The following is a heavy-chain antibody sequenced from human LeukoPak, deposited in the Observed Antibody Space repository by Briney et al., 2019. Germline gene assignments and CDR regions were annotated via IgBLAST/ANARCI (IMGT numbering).Heavy chain of an antibody. CDR2: INPNSGGT. J-gene: IGHJ4*02. V-gene: IGHV1-2*02. CDR3: ARTYDSSGYYYSRFVY. Sequence: ASVKVSCKASGYTFTGYYVHWVRQAPGQGLEWMGWINPNSGGTNYAQKFQGRVTMTRDTSISTAYMELSRLRSDDTAVYYCARTYDSSGYYYSRFVYWGQGTLVTVSS. CDR1: GYTFTGYY. D-gene: IGHD3-22*01.